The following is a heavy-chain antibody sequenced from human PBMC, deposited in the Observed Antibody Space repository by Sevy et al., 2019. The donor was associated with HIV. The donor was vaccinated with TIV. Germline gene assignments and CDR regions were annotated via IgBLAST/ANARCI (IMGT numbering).Heavy chain of an antibody. CDR1: GFTFSSYA. J-gene: IGHJ6*02. CDR3: ARDKNFWSGYFLSAHGMDV. Sequence: GGSLRLSCAASGFTFSSYAMHWVRQAPGKGLEWVAVISYDGSNKYYADSVKGRFTISRDNSKNTLYLQMNSLRAEDTAVYYCARDKNFWSGYFLSAHGMDVWGQGTTVTVSS. D-gene: IGHD3-3*01. CDR2: ISYDGSNK. V-gene: IGHV3-30-3*01.